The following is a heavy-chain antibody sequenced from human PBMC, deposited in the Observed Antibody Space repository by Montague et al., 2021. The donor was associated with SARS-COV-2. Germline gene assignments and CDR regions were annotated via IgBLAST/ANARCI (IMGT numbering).Heavy chain of an antibody. V-gene: IGHV3-21*01. Sequence: SLRLSCAASGLTFSSYSMVWVRQAPGKGLEWVASITSSRDYMHYAVSVKGRFTISRDNDRNSLYLLMNSLRAEDTAGYYCAGGEMAAISGSFGLWGQGTMVTVSS. CDR1: GLTFSSYS. J-gene: IGHJ3*01. CDR2: ITSSRDYM. CDR3: AGGEMAAISGSFGL. D-gene: IGHD5-24*01.